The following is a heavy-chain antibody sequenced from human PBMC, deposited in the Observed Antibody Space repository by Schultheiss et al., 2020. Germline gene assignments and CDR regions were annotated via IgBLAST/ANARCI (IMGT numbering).Heavy chain of an antibody. D-gene: IGHD3-16*01. J-gene: IGHJ6*02. CDR3: ARRGGGVRGPYYYYGMDV. CDR2: IYPGDSDT. CDR1: GYSFTSYW. Sequence: GGSLRLSCKGSGYSFTSYWIGWVRQMPGKGLEWMGIIYPGDSDTRYSPSFQGQVTISADKSISTAYLQWSSLKASDTAMYYCARRGGGVRGPYYYYGMDVWGQGTTVTLSS. V-gene: IGHV5-51*01.